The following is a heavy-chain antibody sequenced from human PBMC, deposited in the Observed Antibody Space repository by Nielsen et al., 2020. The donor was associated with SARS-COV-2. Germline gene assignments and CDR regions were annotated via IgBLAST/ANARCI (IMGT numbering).Heavy chain of an antibody. J-gene: IGHJ5*02. V-gene: IGHV4-31*03. CDR3: ARGKETVTHNWFDP. CDR2: IYYSGST. D-gene: IGHD4-17*01. CDR1: GGSISSGGYY. Sequence: LRLSCTVSGGSISSGGYYWSWIRQHPGKGLEWIGYIYYSGSTYYNPSLKSRVTMSVDTSKNQFSLKLSSVTAADTAVYYCARGKETVTHNWFDPWGQGTLVTVSS.